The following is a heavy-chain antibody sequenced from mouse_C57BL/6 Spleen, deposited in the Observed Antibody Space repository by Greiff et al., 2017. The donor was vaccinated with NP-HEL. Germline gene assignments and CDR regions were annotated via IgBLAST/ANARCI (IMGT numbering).Heavy chain of an antibody. V-gene: IGHV14-2*01. CDR3: ASGYYEYGVTMDY. CDR1: GFNFTDYY. J-gene: IGHJ4*01. D-gene: IGHD2-4*01. Sequence: VQLQQPGAELVKPGASVKLSCTASGFNFTDYYMHWVKQRTEQGLEWIGRIDPEGGGTKYAAKFQGKATITVDTPSNTAYLQLSSLTSEDTAVYYCASGYYEYGVTMDYWGQGTSVTVSS. CDR2: IDPEGGGT.